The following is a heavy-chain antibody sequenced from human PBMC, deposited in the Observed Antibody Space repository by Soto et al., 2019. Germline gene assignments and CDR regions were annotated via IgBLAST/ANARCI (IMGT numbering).Heavy chain of an antibody. CDR2: IIPIFGTA. J-gene: IGHJ5*02. CDR3: VRDVYYYGSGYNWFDP. V-gene: IGHV1-69*06. D-gene: IGHD3-10*01. Sequence: SVKVSCKASGGTFSSYAISWVRQAPGQGLEWMGGIIPIFGTANYAQKFQGRVTITADKSTSTAYMELSSLRSEDTAVYYCVRDVYYYGSGYNWFDPWGQGTLVTVSS. CDR1: GGTFSSYA.